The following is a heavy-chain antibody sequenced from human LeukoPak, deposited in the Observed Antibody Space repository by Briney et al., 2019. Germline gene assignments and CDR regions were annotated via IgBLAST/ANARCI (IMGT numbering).Heavy chain of an antibody. J-gene: IGHJ4*02. V-gene: IGHV1-18*01. CDR2: ISAYNGNT. Sequence: GASVKVSCKASGYTFTSYGISWVRQAPGQGLEWMGWISAYNGNTNYAQKLQGRVTITADKSTSTAYMELSSLRSEDTAVYYCARARRGYSGYDTLDYWGQGTLVTVSS. CDR3: ARARRGYSGYDTLDY. CDR1: GYTFTSYG. D-gene: IGHD5-12*01.